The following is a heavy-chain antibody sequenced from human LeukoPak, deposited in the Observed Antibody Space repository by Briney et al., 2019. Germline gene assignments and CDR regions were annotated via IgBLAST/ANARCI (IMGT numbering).Heavy chain of an antibody. CDR2: INSSGSGI. CDR3: AELGITMIGGV. J-gene: IGHJ6*04. D-gene: IGHD3-10*02. V-gene: IGHV3-48*03. CDR1: GFTFSSYE. Sequence: PGGSLRLSFVASGFTFSSYEMNWVRQAPGKVLGWVSYINSSGSGIYYADSVKGRFTISRDNAKNSLYLQMNSLRAEDTAVYYCAELGITMIGGVWGKGTTVTISS.